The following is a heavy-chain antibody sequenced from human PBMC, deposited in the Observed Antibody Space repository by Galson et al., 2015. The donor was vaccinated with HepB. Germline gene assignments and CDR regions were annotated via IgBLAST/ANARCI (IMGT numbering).Heavy chain of an antibody. CDR1: GYSFTSYW. J-gene: IGHJ3*02. D-gene: IGHD3-3*01. CDR3: ARLNPRQGYDFWSGYYVSGAFDI. CDR2: IDPSDSYT. V-gene: IGHV5-10-1*01. Sequence: QSGAEVKKPGESLRISCKGSGYSFTSYWISWVRQMPGKGLEWMGRIDPSDSYTNYSPSFQGHVTISADKSISTAYLQWSSLKASDTAMYYCARLNPRQGYDFWSGYYVSGAFDIWGQGTMVTVSS.